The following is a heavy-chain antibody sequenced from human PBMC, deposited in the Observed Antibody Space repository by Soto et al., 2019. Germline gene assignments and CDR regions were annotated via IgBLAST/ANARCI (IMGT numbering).Heavy chain of an antibody. CDR2: IYYSGST. D-gene: IGHD3-16*02. J-gene: IGHJ4*02. Sequence: PSETLSLTCTVSGGSISSGDYYWSWIRQPPGKGLEWIGYIYYSGSTYYNPSLKSRVTISVDTSKNQFSLKLSSVTAADTAVYYCASYRRDGYNRFDYWGQGTLVTVAS. CDR3: ASYRRDGYNRFDY. V-gene: IGHV4-30-4*01. CDR1: GGSISSGDYY.